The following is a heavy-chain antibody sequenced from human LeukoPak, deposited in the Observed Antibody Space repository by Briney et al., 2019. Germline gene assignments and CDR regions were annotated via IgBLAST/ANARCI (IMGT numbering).Heavy chain of an antibody. CDR3: AKGRALEVVAAFNY. CDR1: GFTFSSYA. V-gene: IGHV3-23*01. D-gene: IGHD2-15*01. J-gene: IGHJ4*02. CDR2: ISGSGANT. Sequence: GGSLRLSCAASGFTFSSYAMGWVRQAPGKGLEWVSAISGSGANTYYADSVKGRFTISRDNSKNTLSLQMNTLRADDTAVYYCAKGRALEVVAAFNYWGQGTVVTVSS.